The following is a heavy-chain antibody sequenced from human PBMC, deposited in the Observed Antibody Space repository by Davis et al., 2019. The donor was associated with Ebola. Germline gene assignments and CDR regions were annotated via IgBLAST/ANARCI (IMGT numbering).Heavy chain of an antibody. CDR2: MNPNSGNT. J-gene: IGHJ5*02. CDR3: ARAHASYSSSWYNWFDP. D-gene: IGHD6-13*01. Sequence: AASVKVSCKASGYTFTSYDINWVRQATGQGLEWMGWMNPNSGNTGYAQKLQGRVTMTTDTSTSTAYMELRSLRSDDTAVYYCARAHASYSSSWYNWFDPWGQGTLVTVSS. CDR1: GYTFTSYD. V-gene: IGHV1-8*01.